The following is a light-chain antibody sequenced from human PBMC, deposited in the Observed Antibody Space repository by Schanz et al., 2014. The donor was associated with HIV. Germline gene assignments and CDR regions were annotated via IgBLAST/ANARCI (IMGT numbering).Light chain of an antibody. CDR2: DAS. CDR1: QSVSSY. Sequence: EIVLTQTPVTLSLSPGERATLSCRASQSVSSYLAWYQQKPGQAPRLLIYDASNRATGIPARFSGGGAGTEFTLTINSLQPDDFATYYCQQCVTYPYTFGQGTKLDIK. V-gene: IGKV3-11*01. J-gene: IGKJ2*01. CDR3: QQCVTYPYT.